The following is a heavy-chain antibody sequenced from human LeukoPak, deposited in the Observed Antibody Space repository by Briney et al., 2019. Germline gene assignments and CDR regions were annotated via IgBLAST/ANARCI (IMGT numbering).Heavy chain of an antibody. D-gene: IGHD3-10*01. CDR1: GFSFCRYW. CDR3: ARSRGARGVIIIPGDY. J-gene: IGHJ4*02. CDR2: IKQVGSEK. Sequence: PGGSLRLSCAAPGFSFCRYWMCWARQALGPGLERVTNIKQVGSEKYYVDSVKGRFTISRDHAKNSLYLQMNSLRAEDTAVYYCARSRGARGVIIIPGDYWGQGTLVTVSS. V-gene: IGHV3-7*01.